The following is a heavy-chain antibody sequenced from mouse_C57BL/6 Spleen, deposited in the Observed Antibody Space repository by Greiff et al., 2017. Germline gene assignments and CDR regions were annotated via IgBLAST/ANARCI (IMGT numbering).Heavy chain of an antibody. J-gene: IGHJ1*03. V-gene: IGHV1-69*01. Sequence: QVQLQQPGAELVMPVASFNLSCKSSFYTFTSYWLHCVKQRPGQGLSLIFELSPSDSYTNYNQKFKGKSTLTVDKSSSPAYMQLSSLTSEDSAVYYCARGDYYGSSYRWYFDVWGTGTTVTVSS. CDR3: ARGDYYGSSYRWYFDV. CDR2: LSPSDSYT. D-gene: IGHD1-1*01. CDR1: FYTFTSYW.